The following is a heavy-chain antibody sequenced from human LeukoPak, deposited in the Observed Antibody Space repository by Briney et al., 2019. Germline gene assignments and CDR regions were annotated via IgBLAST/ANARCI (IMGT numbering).Heavy chain of an antibody. D-gene: IGHD3-10*02. Sequence: HPGGSLRLSCAASGFTFSSYSMNWVRQAPGKGLEWVSYISSSSSTIYYADSVKGRFTISRDNAKNSLYLQMNSLRAEDTAVYYCARENYVPDSWGQGTLVTVSS. V-gene: IGHV3-48*01. J-gene: IGHJ4*02. CDR3: ARENYVPDS. CDR1: GFTFSSYS. CDR2: ISSSSSTI.